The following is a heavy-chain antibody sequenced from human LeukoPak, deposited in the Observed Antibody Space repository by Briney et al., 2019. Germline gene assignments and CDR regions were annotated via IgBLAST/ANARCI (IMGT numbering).Heavy chain of an antibody. CDR3: AKDFGITGPSGDY. Sequence: GGSLRLSCAASGFTFSSYTMSWVRQAPGKGLEWVSAISHTSEYTYHADSVKGRFTISRDNSKNTLYLQMNSLRAEDTAVYYCAKDFGITGPSGDYWGQGTLVTVSS. CDR2: ISHTSEYT. V-gene: IGHV3-23*01. CDR1: GFTFSSYT. D-gene: IGHD1/OR15-1a*01. J-gene: IGHJ4*02.